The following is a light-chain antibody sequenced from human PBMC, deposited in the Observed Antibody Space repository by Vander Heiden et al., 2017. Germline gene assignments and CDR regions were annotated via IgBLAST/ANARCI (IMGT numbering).Light chain of an antibody. V-gene: IGKV3-11*01. Sequence: EIVLTQSPATLPLSPGDRATLSCRASQSVATYLAWYQQKPGQAPRLLIHDASYRATGIPARFSGRGSGTDFTLTISSLEPEDFAVYYCQQRSDWPPVTFGQGTRLEIK. CDR1: QSVATY. J-gene: IGKJ5*01. CDR3: QQRSDWPPVT. CDR2: DAS.